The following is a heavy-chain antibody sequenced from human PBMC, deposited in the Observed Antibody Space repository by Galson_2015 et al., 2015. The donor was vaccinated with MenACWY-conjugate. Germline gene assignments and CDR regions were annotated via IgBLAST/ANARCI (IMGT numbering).Heavy chain of an antibody. CDR2: IGNSGSPI. J-gene: IGHJ4*02. CDR3: ARGKYRSGSYI. CDR1: GFTLISYN. V-gene: IGHV3-48*04. Sequence: SLRLSCAASGFTLISYNMHWVRQARGKGLEWISFIGNSGSPIYYADSVKGRFTISRDNAKNSLFLHMNSLRAEDTAVYYCARGKYRSGSYIWGQGTLVTVSS. D-gene: IGHD6-19*01.